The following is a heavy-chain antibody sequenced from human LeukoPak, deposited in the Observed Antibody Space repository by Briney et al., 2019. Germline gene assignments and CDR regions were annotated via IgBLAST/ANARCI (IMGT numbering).Heavy chain of an antibody. D-gene: IGHD5-12*01. CDR1: GFTFSSYS. Sequence: GGSLRLSCAASGFTFSSYSMNWVRQAPGKGLERVSSISSSSSYIYYADSVKGRFTISRDNAKNSLYLQMNSLRSEDTAVYYCARLISGYSGYDSRVSDYWGQGTLVTVSS. CDR3: ARLISGYSGYDSRVSDY. CDR2: ISSSSSYI. V-gene: IGHV3-21*04. J-gene: IGHJ4*02.